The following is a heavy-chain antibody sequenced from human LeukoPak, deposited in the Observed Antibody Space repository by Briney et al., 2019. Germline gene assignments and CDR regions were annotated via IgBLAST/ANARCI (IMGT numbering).Heavy chain of an antibody. Sequence: GGSLRLSCAASGFTFSNYGMHWVRQAPGKGLEWVSGISGSGGSTYYADSVKGRFTISRDNSKNTLYLQMNSLTDEDTAVYYCAKKWGVGTTTLDYFDYWGQGTLVTVSS. CDR3: AKKWGVGTTTLDYFDY. V-gene: IGHV3-23*01. J-gene: IGHJ4*02. CDR1: GFTFSNYG. CDR2: ISGSGGST. D-gene: IGHD1-26*01.